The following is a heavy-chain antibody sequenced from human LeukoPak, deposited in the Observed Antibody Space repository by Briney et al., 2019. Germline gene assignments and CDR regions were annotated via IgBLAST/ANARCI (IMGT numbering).Heavy chain of an antibody. Sequence: PGGSLRLSCAASGFTFSNYEMNWVRQAPGKRLEWVSYTSSSGNMIYYADSVKGRFTISRDNAKNSLYLQMNSLRAEDTAVYYFARGGILDYWGQGTLVTVSS. CDR1: GFTFSNYE. CDR3: ARGGILDY. J-gene: IGHJ4*02. V-gene: IGHV3-48*03. CDR2: TSSSGNMI. D-gene: IGHD3-9*01.